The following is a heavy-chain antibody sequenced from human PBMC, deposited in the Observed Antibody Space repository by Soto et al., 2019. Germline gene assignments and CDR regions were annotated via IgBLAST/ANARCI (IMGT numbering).Heavy chain of an antibody. D-gene: IGHD4-17*01. V-gene: IGHV3-66*01. J-gene: IGHJ4*02. CDR1: GFSVSSNY. CDR2: IYSGDSP. CDR3: AAHVLGDDGGEGLMDY. Sequence: EVQLVESGGGLVQPGGSLRLSCAASGFSVSSNYVSWVRQAPAKGLEWVSLIYSGDSPHYVDSVKCRFTISRDNSTNSLYLQTNSLRAEDTAVYYCAAHVLGDDGGEGLMDYWCQGTLVSVSS.